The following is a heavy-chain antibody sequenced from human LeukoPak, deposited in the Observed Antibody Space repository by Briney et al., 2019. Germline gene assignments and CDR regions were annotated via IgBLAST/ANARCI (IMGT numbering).Heavy chain of an antibody. CDR3: ARFSEVYYYVDV. D-gene: IGHD2/OR15-2a*01. CDR2: IKHDGSED. J-gene: IGHJ6*03. CDR1: GFTFSNYW. V-gene: IGHV3-7*01. Sequence: GGSLRLSCAASGFTFSNYWMTWVRQVPGKGLEWVANIKHDGSEDYYLDSVKGRFPIYRDDAKKSLYLQMNSLRAEDTAVYFCARFSEVYYYVDVWGTGTTVTVSS.